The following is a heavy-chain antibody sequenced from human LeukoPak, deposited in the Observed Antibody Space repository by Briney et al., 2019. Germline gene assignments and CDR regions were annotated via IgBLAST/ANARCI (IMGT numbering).Heavy chain of an antibody. Sequence: SETLSLTCTVSGGSISSYYWSWIRQPPGKGLEWIGYIYYSGSTNYNPSLKSRVTISVDTSKNQFSLKLSSVTAADTAVYYCARDLGGTTSNAFDIWGQGTMVTVSS. CDR1: GGSISSYY. CDR2: IYYSGST. J-gene: IGHJ3*02. CDR3: ARDLGGTTSNAFDI. D-gene: IGHD1-1*01. V-gene: IGHV4-59*01.